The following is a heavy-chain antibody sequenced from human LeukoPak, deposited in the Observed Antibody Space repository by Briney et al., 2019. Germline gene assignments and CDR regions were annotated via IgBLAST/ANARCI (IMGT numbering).Heavy chain of an antibody. CDR1: GFTFSSYA. J-gene: IGHJ4*02. Sequence: GGSLRLSCAASGFTFSSYAMSWVRQAPGKGLEWVSAISGSGGSTYYADSVKGRFTISRDNSKNTLYLQMNSLRAEDTAVYYCAKDRYYGSGSYYRIFDYWGQGTLVTVAS. V-gene: IGHV3-23*01. CDR3: AKDRYYGSGSYYRIFDY. D-gene: IGHD3-10*01. CDR2: ISGSGGST.